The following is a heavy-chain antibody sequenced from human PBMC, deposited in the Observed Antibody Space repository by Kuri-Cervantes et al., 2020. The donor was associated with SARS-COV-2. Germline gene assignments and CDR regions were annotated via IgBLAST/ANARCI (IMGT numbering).Heavy chain of an antibody. CDR1: GGSLSYYY. D-gene: IGHD6-13*01. CDR3: ARAELGLGWFFDL. Sequence: SETLSLTCEVYGGSLSYYYWSWVCQPPGKGLEWIGEISHSGSTNYNPSLKSRVTISGDTSKNQFSLKLSSVTAADTAVYYCARAELGLGWFFDLWGRGTLVTVSS. V-gene: IGHV4-34*01. J-gene: IGHJ2*01. CDR2: ISHSGST.